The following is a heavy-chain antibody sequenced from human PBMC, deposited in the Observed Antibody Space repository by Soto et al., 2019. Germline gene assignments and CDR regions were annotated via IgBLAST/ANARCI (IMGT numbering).Heavy chain of an antibody. D-gene: IGHD6-19*01. CDR2: INPGDSET. J-gene: IGHJ6*02. CDR1: GYSFTNYW. CDR3: ARSLSSGWLHYGMDV. V-gene: IGHV5-51*01. Sequence: PGESLKISCKGSGYSFTNYWIGWVRQMPGKGLEWMGLINPGDSETRYSPSFQGRVTISADRSISTAYLQWSSLKASDTAMYYYARSLSSGWLHYGMDVWGQGTXVTVSS.